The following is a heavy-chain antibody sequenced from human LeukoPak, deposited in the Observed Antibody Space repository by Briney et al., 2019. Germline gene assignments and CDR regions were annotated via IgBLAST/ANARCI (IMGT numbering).Heavy chain of an antibody. CDR2: ISAYNSAYNGNT. D-gene: IGHD3-10*01. V-gene: IGHV1-18*01. CDR3: ASEYGSGSYTGIYS. Sequence: ASVKVSCKSAGYTFINYGITWVRQAPGQGLEWMGWISAYNSAYNGNTHYAQKLQGRVTMTTDTSTNTGYMGLRSLRSDDTAVYYCASEYGSGSYTGIYSWGQGTLVTVSS. J-gene: IGHJ4*02. CDR1: GYTFINYG.